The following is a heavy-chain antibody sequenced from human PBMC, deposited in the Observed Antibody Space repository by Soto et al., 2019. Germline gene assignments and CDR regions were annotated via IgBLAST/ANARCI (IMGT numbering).Heavy chain of an antibody. CDR3: ARGGGVGVAGSAAFDM. Sequence: QLHLVQSGAVVKKPGASVTVSCSASGYPVTAYYMHWVRQAPGRGLEWMGGINPATGAAKYTQTFQGRVTMTGDTSTSTVFRELRGLTSEDTAVFYWARGGGVGVAGSAAFDMWGQGTLVTVSS. CDR2: INPATGAA. J-gene: IGHJ3*02. CDR1: GYPVTAYY. V-gene: IGHV1-2*02. D-gene: IGHD3-3*01.